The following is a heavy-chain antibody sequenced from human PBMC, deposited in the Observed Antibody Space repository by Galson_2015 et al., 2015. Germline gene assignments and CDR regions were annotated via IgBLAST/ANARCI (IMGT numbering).Heavy chain of an antibody. CDR3: AKDPVYDFWSGYSDYYGMDV. Sequence: SLRLSCAASGFTFSSYAMSWVRQAPGKGLEWVSAISGSGGSTYYADSVKGRFTISRDNSKNTLYLQMNSLRAEDTAVYYCAKDPVYDFWSGYSDYYGMDVWGQGTLVTVSS. V-gene: IGHV3-23*01. CDR1: GFTFSSYA. CDR2: ISGSGGST. D-gene: IGHD3-3*01. J-gene: IGHJ6*02.